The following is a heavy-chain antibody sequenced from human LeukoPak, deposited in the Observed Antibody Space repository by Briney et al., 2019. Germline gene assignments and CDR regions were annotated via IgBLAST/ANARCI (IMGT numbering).Heavy chain of an antibody. Sequence: GGSLRLSCAASGFTFSSYGMYWVRQAPGKGLEWVAFIRYDGSNKYYADSVKGRFTISRDNSKNTLYLQMNGLRAEDTAVYYCAKAGGMVRGVTIYFDYWGQGTLVTVSS. J-gene: IGHJ4*02. V-gene: IGHV3-30*02. D-gene: IGHD3-10*01. CDR2: IRYDGSNK. CDR1: GFTFSSYG. CDR3: AKAGGMVRGVTIYFDY.